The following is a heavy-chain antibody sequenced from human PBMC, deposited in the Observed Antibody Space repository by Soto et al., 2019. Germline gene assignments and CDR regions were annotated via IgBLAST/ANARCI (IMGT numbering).Heavy chain of an antibody. CDR3: AKADGEQWLVPYLDT. CDR2: ISCCGGST. CDR1: GFNFKKFA. Sequence: EVQLLESGGGVVQPGGSLRLSCVASGFNFKKFAMAWVRQAPGEGLEWVSGISCCGGSTSYADSVKGRFSIARDDSKNTMSLQMNSLRVEDTAQYYCAKADGEQWLVPYLDTWRQGTLVTVS. J-gene: IGHJ5*02. D-gene: IGHD6-19*01. V-gene: IGHV3-23*01.